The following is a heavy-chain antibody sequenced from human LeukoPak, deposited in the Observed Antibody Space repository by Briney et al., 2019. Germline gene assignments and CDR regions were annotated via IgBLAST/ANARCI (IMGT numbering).Heavy chain of an antibody. D-gene: IGHD3-10*01. J-gene: IGHJ4*02. CDR2: IYSGGST. CDR1: GFTVSSNY. V-gene: IGHV3-66*01. Sequence: GGSLRLSCAASGFTVSSNYMSWVRQAPGKGLEWVSVIYSGGSTYYADSVKGRFSISRDNSKNTLYLQMNSLRAEDTAVYYCARAYGSGSYVDYWGQGTLVTVSS. CDR3: ARAYGSGSYVDY.